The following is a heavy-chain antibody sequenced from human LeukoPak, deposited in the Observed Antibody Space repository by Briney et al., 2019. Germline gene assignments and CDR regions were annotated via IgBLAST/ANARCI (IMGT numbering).Heavy chain of an antibody. V-gene: IGHV4-34*01. Sequence: SETLSLTCAVYGGSFSGYYWSWIRQPPGKGLEWIGEINHSGSTNYNPSLKSRVTMSVDTSKNQFSLKLSSVTAADTAVYYCAREYSNWFDPWGQGTLVTVSS. J-gene: IGHJ5*02. CDR1: GGSFSGYY. CDR2: INHSGST. D-gene: IGHD2/OR15-2a*01. CDR3: AREYSNWFDP.